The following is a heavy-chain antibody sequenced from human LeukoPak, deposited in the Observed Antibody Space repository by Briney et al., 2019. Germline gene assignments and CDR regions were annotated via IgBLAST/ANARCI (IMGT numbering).Heavy chain of an antibody. CDR1: GFTFSSYW. CDR2: VNVDGRST. Sequence: SGGSLRLSCAASGFTFSSYWMHWVRQAPGKGLVWVSRVNVDGRSTTYADSVKGRLTISRDNAKKTLYLQINSLRPEDTAFYYCARGIGIGAFDTWGRGTKVTVSS. J-gene: IGHJ3*02. V-gene: IGHV3-74*01. D-gene: IGHD2/OR15-2a*01. CDR3: ARGIGIGAFDT.